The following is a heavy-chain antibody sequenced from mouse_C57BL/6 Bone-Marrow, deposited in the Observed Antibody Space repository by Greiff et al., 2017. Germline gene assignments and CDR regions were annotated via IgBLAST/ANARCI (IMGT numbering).Heavy chain of an antibody. V-gene: IGHV1-81*01. CDR1: GYTFTSYG. CDR2: IYPRSGNT. Sequence: QVQLQQSGAELARPGASVKLSCKASGYTFTSYGISWVKQRTGQGLEWIGEIYPRSGNTYYNEKFKGKATLTADKSSSTVYMELRCLTSEDSAVYFCASWDDYDNWGQGTLVTVSA. CDR3: ASWDDYDN. J-gene: IGHJ3*01. D-gene: IGHD2-4*01.